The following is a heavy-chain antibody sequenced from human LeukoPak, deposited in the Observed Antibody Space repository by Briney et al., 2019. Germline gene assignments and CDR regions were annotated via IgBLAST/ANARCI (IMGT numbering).Heavy chain of an antibody. V-gene: IGHV4-4*02. CDR1: GGSISSSTW. J-gene: IGHJ4*02. CDR3: ATSNYDSWSGFDY. D-gene: IGHD3-3*01. CDR2: IYHSGST. Sequence: PSGTLSLTCTVSGGSISSSTWWGWVRQPPGKGLEWIGEIYHSGSTNYNPSLKSRVTISVDKSKNQFSLKLSSVTVADTAVYFCATSNYDSWSGFDYWGQGTLVTVSS.